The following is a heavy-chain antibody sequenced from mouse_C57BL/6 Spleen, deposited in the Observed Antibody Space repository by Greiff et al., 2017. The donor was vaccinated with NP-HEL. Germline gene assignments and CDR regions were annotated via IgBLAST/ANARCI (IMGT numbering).Heavy chain of an antibody. CDR3: AGKLGTFDY. CDR1: GYSITSGYY. Sequence: VQLKESGPGLVKPSQSLSLTCSVTGYSITSGYYWNWIRQFPGNKLEWMGYISYDGSNNYNPSLKNRISITRDTSKNQFFLKLNSVTTEDTATYYCAGKLGTFDYWGQGTTLTVSS. J-gene: IGHJ2*01. V-gene: IGHV3-6*01. CDR2: ISYDGSN. D-gene: IGHD3-3*01.